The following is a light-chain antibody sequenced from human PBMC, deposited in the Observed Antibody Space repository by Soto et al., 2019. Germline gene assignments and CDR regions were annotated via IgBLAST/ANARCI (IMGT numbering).Light chain of an antibody. CDR3: SSYAGNNNYV. J-gene: IGLJ1*01. V-gene: IGLV2-8*01. CDR1: SSDVGGYNY. Sequence: QSVLTQPLSASGSPGQSVTISCTGTSSDVGGYNYVSWYQQHPGKAPKLMIYEVSKRPSGVPDRFSGSKSGNTASLTVSGLQAEDEAAYYCSSYAGNNNYVFGTGTKVTVL. CDR2: EVS.